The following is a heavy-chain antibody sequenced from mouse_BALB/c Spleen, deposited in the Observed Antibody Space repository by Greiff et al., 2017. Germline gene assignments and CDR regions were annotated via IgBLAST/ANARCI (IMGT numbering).Heavy chain of an antibody. Sequence: QVQLQQSGPELVKPGASVKMSCKASGYTFTDYVISWVKQRTGQGLEWIGEIYPGSGSTYYNEKFKGKATLTADKSSNTAYMQLSSLTSEDSAVYFCARYRYDGYWYFDVWGAGTTVTVSS. D-gene: IGHD2-14*01. V-gene: IGHV1-81*01. J-gene: IGHJ1*01. CDR1: GYTFTDYV. CDR3: ARYRYDGYWYFDV. CDR2: IYPGSGST.